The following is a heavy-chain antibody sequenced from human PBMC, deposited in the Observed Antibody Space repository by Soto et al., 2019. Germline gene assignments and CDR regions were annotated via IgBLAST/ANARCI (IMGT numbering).Heavy chain of an antibody. CDR2: IYPGDSDT. V-gene: IGHV5-51*01. CDR1: GYSFTSYW. CDR3: ARRAVPAAIDRHYDILTGYYNVNYYYYGMDV. D-gene: IGHD3-9*01. Sequence: GESLKISCEGSGYSFTSYWIGWVRQMPGKGLEWMGIIYPGDSDTRYSPSFQGQVTISADKSISTAYLQWSSLKASDTAMYYCARRAVPAAIDRHYDILTGYYNVNYYYYGMDVWGQGTTVTVSS. J-gene: IGHJ6*02.